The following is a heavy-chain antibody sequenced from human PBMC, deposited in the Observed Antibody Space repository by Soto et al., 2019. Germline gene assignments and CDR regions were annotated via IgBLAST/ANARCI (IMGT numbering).Heavy chain of an antibody. D-gene: IGHD1-26*01. CDR3: ARQRPTDGRWEFANYYGMDV. J-gene: IGHJ6*02. V-gene: IGHV4-34*01. Sequence: SETLSLTCAVYGGSFSDDASSSDWYWNWIRQSPGKGLEWIGEIDRSGCTKYNPSLKSRVTISVDTSKNQFSLKLSSVTAADTAVYYCARQRPTDGRWEFANYYGMDVWGQGTPVTV. CDR1: GGSFSDDASSSDWY. CDR2: IDRSGCT.